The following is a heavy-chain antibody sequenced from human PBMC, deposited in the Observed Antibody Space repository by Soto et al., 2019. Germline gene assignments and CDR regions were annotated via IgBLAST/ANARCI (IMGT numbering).Heavy chain of an antibody. J-gene: IGHJ5*02. V-gene: IGHV6-1*01. CDR1: GDSVSSNSTA. CDR2: TYYRSKWDN. D-gene: IGHD2-2*02. Sequence: SQTLSLTCAISGDSVSSNSTAWNWSRQSPSRGLEWLGRTYYRSKWDNDYAVSVKSRITINPDTSKNQFSLQLNSVTPEDTAVYYCARDPLSYCSSTSCYTRGWFDPWGQGTLVTVSS. CDR3: ARDPLSYCSSTSCYTRGWFDP.